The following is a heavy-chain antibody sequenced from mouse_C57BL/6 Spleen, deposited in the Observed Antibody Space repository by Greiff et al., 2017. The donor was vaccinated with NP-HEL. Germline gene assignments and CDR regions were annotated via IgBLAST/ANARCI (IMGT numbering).Heavy chain of an antibody. D-gene: IGHD1-1*01. CDR1: GYTFTSYW. V-gene: IGHV1-64*01. CDR2: IHPNSGST. Sequence: QVRLQQPGAELVKPGASVKLSCKASGYTFTSYWMHWVKQRPGQGLEWIGMIHPNSGSTNYNEKFKSKATLTVDKSSSTAYMQLSSLTSEDSAVYYCARRHGSWYFDVWGTGTTVTVSS. CDR3: ARRHGSWYFDV. J-gene: IGHJ1*03.